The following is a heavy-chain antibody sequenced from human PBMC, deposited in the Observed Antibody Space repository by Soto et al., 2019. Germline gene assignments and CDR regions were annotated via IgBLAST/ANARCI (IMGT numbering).Heavy chain of an antibody. CDR2: IDPSDSYT. CDR3: ARLVAYSSGWPQPRDY. V-gene: IGHV5-10-1*01. Sequence: GESLKISCKGSGYSFTSYWISWVRQMPGKGLEWMGRIDPSDSYTNYSPSFQGHVTISADKSISTAYLQWSSLKASDTAMYYCARLVAYSSGWPQPRDYWGQGTLVTVSS. J-gene: IGHJ4*02. CDR1: GYSFTSYW. D-gene: IGHD6-25*01.